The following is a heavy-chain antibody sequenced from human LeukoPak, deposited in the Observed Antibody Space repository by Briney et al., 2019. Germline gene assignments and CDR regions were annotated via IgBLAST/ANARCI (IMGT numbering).Heavy chain of an antibody. CDR2: ISTSGSTI. CDR1: GFIFSSYE. V-gene: IGHV3-48*03. Sequence: GGSLRLSCAASGFIFSSYEMNWVRQAPGKGLEWVSYISTSGSTIYYADSVKGRFTISRDNAKKSLYLQMNSLRAEDTAVYYCARDSAYGSGSYYNPNWFDPWGQGTLVTVSS. D-gene: IGHD3-10*01. J-gene: IGHJ5*02. CDR3: ARDSAYGSGSYYNPNWFDP.